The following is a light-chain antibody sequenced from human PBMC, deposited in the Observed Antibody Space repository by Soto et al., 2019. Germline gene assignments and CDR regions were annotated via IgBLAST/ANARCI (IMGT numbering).Light chain of an antibody. J-gene: IGLJ1*01. V-gene: IGLV2-8*01. CDR1: SSDVGGYSS. Sequence: QSVLTQPPSASGSPGQSVTISCTGTSSDVGGYSSVAWFQHHPGKAPKLMIYEVSKRPSGVPDRFSGSKSGNTASLTVSGLQAEDESDYYCTSYAGSNNYIFGSGTKVTVL. CDR2: EVS. CDR3: TSYAGSNNYI.